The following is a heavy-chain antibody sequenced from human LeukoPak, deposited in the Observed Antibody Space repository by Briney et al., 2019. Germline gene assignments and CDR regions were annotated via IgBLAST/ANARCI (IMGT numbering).Heavy chain of an antibody. J-gene: IGHJ4*02. CDR1: GYTFTSYV. CDR3: ARDGDSSGYYPSDY. D-gene: IGHD3-22*01. CDR2: ISAYNGNT. Sequence: ASVKVSCKASGYTFTSYVISWVRQAPGQGLEWMGWISAYNGNTNYAQKLQGRVTMTTDTSTSTAYMELRSLRSDDTAVYCCARDGDSSGYYPSDYWGQGTLVTVSS. V-gene: IGHV1-18*01.